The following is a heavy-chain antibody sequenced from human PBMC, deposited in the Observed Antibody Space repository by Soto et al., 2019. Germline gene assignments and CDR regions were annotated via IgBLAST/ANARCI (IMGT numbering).Heavy chain of an antibody. V-gene: IGHV3-23*01. CDR2: ISGSGGST. D-gene: IGHD1-1*01. J-gene: IGHJ4*02. CDR3: AKSIGSQWLQLPSGY. Sequence: GGSLRLSCAASGFSFGSYAMSWVRQAPGKGLEWVSAISGSGGSTYYADSVKGRFTISRDNSKNTLYLQMNSLRAEDTAVYYCAKSIGSQWLQLPSGYWGQGTLVTVSS. CDR1: GFSFGSYA.